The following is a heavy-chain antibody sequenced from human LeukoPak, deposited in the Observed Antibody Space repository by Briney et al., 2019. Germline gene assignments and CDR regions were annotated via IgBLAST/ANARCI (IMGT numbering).Heavy chain of an antibody. CDR3: ARLSASSYGKYYFDY. CDR2: ITGDNNYI. V-gene: IGHV3-21*06. CDR1: GFTFSTYA. J-gene: IGHJ4*02. Sequence: KSGDSLRLSCAASGFTFSTYAMEWVRQAPGKGLEWVSSITGDNNYIYYADSVKGRFTISRDNAKNSLFLHMSSLRAGDTAVYYCARLSASSYGKYYFDYWGQGALVTVSS. D-gene: IGHD1-26*01.